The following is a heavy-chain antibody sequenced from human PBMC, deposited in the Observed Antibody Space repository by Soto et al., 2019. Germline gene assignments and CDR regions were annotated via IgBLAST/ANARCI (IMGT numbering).Heavy chain of an antibody. D-gene: IGHD6-6*01. CDR2: ISSSSSTI. V-gene: IGHV3-48*01. Sequence: VQLVESGGGLVQPGGSLRLSCAASGFTFSSYSMNWVRQAPGKGLEWVSYISSSSSTIYYADSVKGRFTISRDNAKNSLYLQMNSLRAEDTAVYYCARAGVSSSEYYYYYYYMDVWGKGTTVTVSS. J-gene: IGHJ6*03. CDR1: GFTFSSYS. CDR3: ARAGVSSSEYYYYYYYMDV.